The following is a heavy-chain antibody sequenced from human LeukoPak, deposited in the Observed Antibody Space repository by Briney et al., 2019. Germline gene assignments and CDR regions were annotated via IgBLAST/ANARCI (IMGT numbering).Heavy chain of an antibody. CDR1: GYTFTGYY. CDR2: INPNSGGT. J-gene: IGHJ4*02. V-gene: IGHV1-2*02. CDR3: ARSPVNWGPGYQFDY. D-gene: IGHD7-27*01. Sequence: RGSVKVSCKASGYTFTGYYMHWVRQAPGQGLEWMGWINPNSGGTNYAQKFQGRVTMTRDTSISTAYMELSRLRSDDTAVYYCARSPVNWGPGYQFDYWGQGTLVTVSS.